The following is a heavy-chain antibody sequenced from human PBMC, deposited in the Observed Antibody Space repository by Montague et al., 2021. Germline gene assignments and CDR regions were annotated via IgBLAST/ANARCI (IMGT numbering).Heavy chain of an antibody. J-gene: IGHJ4*02. CDR1: GGSISSGGFY. CDR2: IYDSGST. CDR3: ARSGGYCSGGRCDTFDY. D-gene: IGHD2-15*01. Sequence: TLSLTCSVSGGSISSGGFYWSWIRQHPGKGPEWIGSIYDSGSTNCNPSLKSRLTLSRDTSKNQVSLRLTSVTAAETAVYYCARSGGYCSGGRCDTFDYWGQGTLVTVSS. V-gene: IGHV4-31*03.